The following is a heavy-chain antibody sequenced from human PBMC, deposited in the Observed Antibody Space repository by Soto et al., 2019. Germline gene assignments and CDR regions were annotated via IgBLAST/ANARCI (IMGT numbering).Heavy chain of an antibody. V-gene: IGHV3-23*01. CDR3: AKDRRIVVGAEFDP. CDR2: ISGSGGST. Sequence: EVQLLESGGGLVQPGGSLRLSCAASGFTFSNYAMSWARQAPGKGLEWVSSISGSGGSTYYTDSVKGRFTISRDNSKNTLYLQMNSLRVEDTAVYFCAKDRRIVVGAEFDPWGQGTLVTVSS. J-gene: IGHJ5*02. D-gene: IGHD3-22*01. CDR1: GFTFSNYA.